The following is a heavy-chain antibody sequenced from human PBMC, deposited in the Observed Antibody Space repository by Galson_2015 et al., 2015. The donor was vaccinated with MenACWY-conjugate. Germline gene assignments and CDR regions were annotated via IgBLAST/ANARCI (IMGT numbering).Heavy chain of an antibody. CDR1: GYSFNNYW. CDR2: MYPGDSKT. V-gene: IGHV5-51*01. Sequence: QSGAEVKKPGESLTISCKGSGYSFNNYWLGWVRQMPGTGLEWMGIMYPGDSKTKYSPSFQGQITISADTSINTAYLQWSSLKASGAAMYVCARLDIAGKIQGGYWGQGTLVTVAS. D-gene: IGHD1-20*01. CDR3: ARLDIAGKIQGGY. J-gene: IGHJ4*02.